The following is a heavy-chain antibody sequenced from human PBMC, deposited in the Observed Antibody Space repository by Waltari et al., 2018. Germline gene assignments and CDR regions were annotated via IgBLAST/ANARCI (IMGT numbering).Heavy chain of an antibody. D-gene: IGHD3-10*01. J-gene: IGHJ5*02. CDR1: GYSISSGYY. CDR3: ARALSGGDRPSWFDP. CDR2: IDHSGST. Sequence: QVQLQESGPGLVKPSETLSLTCTVSGYSISSGYYWGWIRQPPGKGLEWIGSIDHSGSTYYSPSLKSRVTISVDTSKNQFSLKLSSVTAADTAVYYCARALSGGDRPSWFDPWGQGTLVTVSS. V-gene: IGHV4-38-2*02.